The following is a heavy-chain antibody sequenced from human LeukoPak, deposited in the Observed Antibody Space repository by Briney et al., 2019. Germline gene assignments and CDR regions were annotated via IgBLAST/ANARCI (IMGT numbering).Heavy chain of an antibody. CDR2: ISSSSSYI. CDR1: GFTFSSYS. CDR3: AKVGLRLEYYFDY. J-gene: IGHJ4*02. Sequence: GGSLRLSCAASGFTFSSYSMNWVRQAPGKGLEWVSSISSSSSYIYYADSVKGRLTISRDNAKNSLYLQMNSLRAEDTAVYYCAKVGLRLEYYFDYWGQGTLVTVSS. V-gene: IGHV3-21*04. D-gene: IGHD3-16*01.